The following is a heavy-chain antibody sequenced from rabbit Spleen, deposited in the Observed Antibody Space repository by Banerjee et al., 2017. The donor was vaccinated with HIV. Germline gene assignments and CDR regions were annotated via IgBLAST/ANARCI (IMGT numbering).Heavy chain of an antibody. CDR1: GVSFSGSSY. D-gene: IGHD4-1*01. Sequence: QQLVESGGGLVKPGASLTLTCKASGVSFSGSSYMCWVRQAPGKGLEWIACIDSGSSGFTYFANWAKGRFTISKTASTTVTLHMTSLTAADTATYFCARDLDGVIGWNFGWWGQGTLVTVS. J-gene: IGHJ3*01. V-gene: IGHV1S40*01. CDR2: IDSGSSGFT. CDR3: ARDLDGVIGWNFGW.